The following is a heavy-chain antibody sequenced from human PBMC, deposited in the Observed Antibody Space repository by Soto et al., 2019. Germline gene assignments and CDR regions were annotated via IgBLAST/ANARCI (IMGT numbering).Heavy chain of an antibody. CDR2: INAGNGNT. J-gene: IGHJ2*01. D-gene: IGHD6-13*01. CDR3: ARGGGSSRYFDL. CDR1: GYTFTSYA. Sequence: QVQLVQSGAEVKKPGASVKVSCKASGYTFTSYAMHWVRQAPGQRLEWMGWINAGNGNTKYSQKFQGRVTITRDTSASTAYMELSSLRSDDTAVYYCARGGGSSRYFDLWGRGTLVTVSS. V-gene: IGHV1-3*01.